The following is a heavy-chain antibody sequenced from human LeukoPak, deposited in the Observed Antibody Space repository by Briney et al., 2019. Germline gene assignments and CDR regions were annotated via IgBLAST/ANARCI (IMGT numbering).Heavy chain of an antibody. Sequence: PGESLRLSCAASGFTLSNHWMSWVRQAPGRGLEWDGRIKSKTDGGTTDYAAPVKGRFTISRDNSKNTLYLEMNSLKSEDTAVYYCATDVYYDILTGYWNDAFDLWGQGTMVTVSS. J-gene: IGHJ3*01. V-gene: IGHV3-15*01. CDR1: GFTLSNHW. D-gene: IGHD3-9*01. CDR2: IKSKTDGGTT. CDR3: ATDVYYDILTGYWNDAFDL.